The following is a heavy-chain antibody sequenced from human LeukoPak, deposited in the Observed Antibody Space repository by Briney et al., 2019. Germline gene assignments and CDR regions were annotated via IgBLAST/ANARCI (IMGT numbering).Heavy chain of an antibody. V-gene: IGHV3-30*04. Sequence: LAGGSLRLSCAASAFTFSSYALHWVRQAPGKGLEWVALISYNGRNKYYADSVKGRFTISRDNSKNTLYLQMNSLRGEDTAVYYCAREAEALDYWGQGTLVTVSS. CDR3: AREAEALDY. D-gene: IGHD6-25*01. J-gene: IGHJ4*02. CDR2: ISYNGRNK. CDR1: AFTFSSYA.